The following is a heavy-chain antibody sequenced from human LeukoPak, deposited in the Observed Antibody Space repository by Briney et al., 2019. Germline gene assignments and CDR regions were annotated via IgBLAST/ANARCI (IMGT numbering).Heavy chain of an antibody. V-gene: IGHV3-NL1*01. CDR1: GFTFRNYG. Sequence: PGGSLRLSCAASGFTFRNYGMHWVRQAPGKGLEWVSGFSSNGGSTYYAYSVKGRFTISRDNSKNTLYLQMNSLRAEDTAVYYCAKDFLQQLVSHWGQGTLVTVSS. CDR2: FSSNGGST. J-gene: IGHJ4*02. CDR3: AKDFLQQLVSH. D-gene: IGHD6-13*01.